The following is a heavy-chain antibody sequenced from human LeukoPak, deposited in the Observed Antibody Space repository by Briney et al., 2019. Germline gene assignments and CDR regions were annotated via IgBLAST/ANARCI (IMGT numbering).Heavy chain of an antibody. J-gene: IGHJ6*03. CDR1: GFTVSSNY. CDR2: IYSGGST. D-gene: IGHD3/OR15-3a*01. CDR3: ARFLRRTYYYMDV. V-gene: IGHV3-53*01. Sequence: PGGSLRLSCAASGFTVSSNYMSWVRQAPGKGLEWVSVIYSGGSTYYADSVKGRFTISRDNSKNTLYLQMNSLRAEDTAVYYCARFLRRTYYYMDVWGKGTTVTIS.